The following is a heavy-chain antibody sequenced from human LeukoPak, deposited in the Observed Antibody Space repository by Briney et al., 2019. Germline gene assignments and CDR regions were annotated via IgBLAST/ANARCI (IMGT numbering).Heavy chain of an antibody. Sequence: SVKVSCKASGGTFSSYAISWVRQAPGQGLEWMGGIIPIFGTANYAQKFQGRVTITADESTSTAYMELSSLRSEDTAVYYCAREPRSANYYDSSGYYSDYWGQGTLVTVSS. CDR2: IIPIFGTA. CDR1: GGTFSSYA. CDR3: AREPRSANYYDSSGYYSDY. D-gene: IGHD3-22*01. J-gene: IGHJ4*02. V-gene: IGHV1-69*13.